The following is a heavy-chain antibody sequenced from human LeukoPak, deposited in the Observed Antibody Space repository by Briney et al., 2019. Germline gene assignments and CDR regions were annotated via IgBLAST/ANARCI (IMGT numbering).Heavy chain of an antibody. J-gene: IGHJ4*02. CDR2: IYHSGRT. D-gene: IGHD3-22*01. Sequence: PSETLSLTCAVSGGSISSGDYSWSWIRQPPGKGLEWIGYIYHSGRTFYNPSLKSRVTILVDTSKNQISLEVTSVTAADTAVYYCARAAWYYDSSGYSFSGPLDYWGQGTLVTVSS. CDR3: ARAAWYYDSSGYSFSGPLDY. CDR1: GGSISSGDYS. V-gene: IGHV4-30-2*01.